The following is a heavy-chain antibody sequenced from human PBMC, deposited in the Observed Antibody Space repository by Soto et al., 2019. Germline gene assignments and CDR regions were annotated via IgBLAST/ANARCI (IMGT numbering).Heavy chain of an antibody. D-gene: IGHD1-26*01. CDR3: AREGYSGSYNYYYYYGMDV. J-gene: IGHJ6*02. Sequence: VGSLRLSCAASVFTFSSYEMNCVRHSPGKWLEWVSYISSSGSTIYYADSVKGRFTISRDNAKNSLYLQMNSLRAEDTAVYYCAREGYSGSYNYYYYYGMDVWGQGITVKVSS. CDR1: VFTFSSYE. V-gene: IGHV3-48*03. CDR2: ISSSGSTI.